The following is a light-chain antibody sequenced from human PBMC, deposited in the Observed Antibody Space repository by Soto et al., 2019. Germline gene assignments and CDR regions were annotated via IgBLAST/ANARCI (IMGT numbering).Light chain of an antibody. CDR1: SSDIGASNS. CDR3: GSKAGSNKHVV. V-gene: IGLV2-8*01. CDR2: EVT. Sequence: QSALTQPPSASGSPGQSVTISCAGSSSDIGASNSVSWYQQHPGKAPKLLISEVTKRPSGVPDRFSGSKSANTASLTISGLQADDEADYYCGSKAGSNKHVVFGGGTKLTGL. J-gene: IGLJ2*01.